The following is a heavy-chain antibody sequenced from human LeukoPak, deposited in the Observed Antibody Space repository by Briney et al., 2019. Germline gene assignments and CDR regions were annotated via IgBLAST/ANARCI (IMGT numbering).Heavy chain of an antibody. CDR1: GFTFSRYA. D-gene: IGHD6-19*01. CDR3: AKDPGTSGWGLDS. Sequence: GGPLRLSCAASGFTFSRYAMTWVRQAPGKGLEWVSAISGSGDDTDYADSVKGRFTISRDNSKNTVSLQMSRLRAEDTAVYYCAKDPGTSGWGLDSWGRGTLVTVSS. V-gene: IGHV3-23*01. J-gene: IGHJ4*02. CDR2: ISGSGDDT.